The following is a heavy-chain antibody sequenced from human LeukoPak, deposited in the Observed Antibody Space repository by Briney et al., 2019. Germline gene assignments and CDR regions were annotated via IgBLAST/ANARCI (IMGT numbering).Heavy chain of an antibody. CDR1: GFTFGDYA. CDR3: TRGRAYYYDSSGYYLPHYFDY. V-gene: IGHV3-49*03. Sequence: GGSLRLSCTAAGFTFGDYAMSWFRQAPGKVLEWVGFIRSKAYGGTTEYAASVKGRFTISRDDSKSIAYLQMNSLKTEDTAVYYCTRGRAYYYDSSGYYLPHYFDYWGQGTLVTVSS. D-gene: IGHD3-22*01. CDR2: IRSKAYGGTT. J-gene: IGHJ4*02.